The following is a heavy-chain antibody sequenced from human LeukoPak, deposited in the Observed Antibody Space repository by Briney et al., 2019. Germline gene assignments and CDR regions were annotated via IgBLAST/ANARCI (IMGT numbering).Heavy chain of an antibody. CDR1: GDSVSSNSAA. CDR2: TYYRSKWYN. V-gene: IGHV6-1*01. D-gene: IGHD1-26*01. J-gene: IGHJ4*02. Sequence: SQTLSLTCAISGDSVSSNSAAWNWIRQSPSRGLEWLGRTYYRSKWYNDYAVSVKSRITINPDTSKNQFSLQLNSVTPEDTAVYYCAREGSGGYYFWRAGATSFDYWGQGTLVTVSS. CDR3: AREGSGGYYFWRAGATSFDY.